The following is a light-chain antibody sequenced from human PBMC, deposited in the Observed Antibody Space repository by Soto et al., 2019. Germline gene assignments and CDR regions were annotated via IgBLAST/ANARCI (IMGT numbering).Light chain of an antibody. Sequence: SYELTQPLSVSVALGQTARITCGGNNIGSKNVHWYQQRPGQAPVVVIYRDYHRPAGIPERFSGSNSGNTATLTISRAQAGDAADYSCQVWDISTAVVFGGGTKVTVL. V-gene: IGLV3-9*01. CDR2: RDY. CDR1: NIGSKN. J-gene: IGLJ2*01. CDR3: QVWDISTAVV.